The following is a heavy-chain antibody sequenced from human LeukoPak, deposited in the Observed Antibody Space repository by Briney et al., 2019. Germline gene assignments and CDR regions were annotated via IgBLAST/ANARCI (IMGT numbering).Heavy chain of an antibody. V-gene: IGHV4-59*01. D-gene: IGHD6-19*01. CDR1: GGSSSAYY. Sequence: PSETLSLTCTVSGGSSSAYYYTWIRQPPGKALEWIGLVYNSGSTNYNPSLKSRVIISADTSKNQFSLKLTSVTAADTAVYYCAREFSDWGQGTLVTVSS. CDR2: VYNSGST. J-gene: IGHJ4*02. CDR3: AREFSD.